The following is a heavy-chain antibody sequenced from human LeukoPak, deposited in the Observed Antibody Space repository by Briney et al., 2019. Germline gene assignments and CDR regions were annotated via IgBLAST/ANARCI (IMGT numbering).Heavy chain of an antibody. CDR3: ATLPYYFDY. J-gene: IGHJ4*02. V-gene: IGHV1-2*02. Sequence: ASVKVSCKASGYTFTGFYIHWVRQAPGQGLEWMGWINPNSGGTNYAQKFQGRVTMTRDTSISTAYMELSRLRSDDTAVYYCATLPYYFDYWGQGTLVTVSS. CDR2: INPNSGGT. CDR1: GYTFTGFY.